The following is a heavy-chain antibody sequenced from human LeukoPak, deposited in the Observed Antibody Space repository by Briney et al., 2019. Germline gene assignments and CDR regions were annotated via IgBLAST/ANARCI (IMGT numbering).Heavy chain of an antibody. Sequence: KPSETLSLTCADYGASFSGYYCSWIRQPPGKGLEWIGEINHSGSTNYNPSLKTRVTISVHTSKNHCSLKLSSVAAAERVVYYCARESQYYYGSGTYFSGFHPWGQGTLITVS. V-gene: IGHV4-34*01. CDR3: ARESQYYYGSGTYFSGFHP. CDR1: GASFSGYY. J-gene: IGHJ5*02. D-gene: IGHD3-10*01. CDR2: INHSGST.